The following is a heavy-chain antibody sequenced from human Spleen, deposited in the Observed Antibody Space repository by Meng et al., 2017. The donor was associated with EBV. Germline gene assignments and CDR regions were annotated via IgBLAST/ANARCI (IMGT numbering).Heavy chain of an antibody. CDR3: ARPFPSWQSPRLDPFGA. CDR1: GDSISSFYY. V-gene: IGHV4-39*01. D-gene: IGHD6-19*01. CDR2: VHYTGST. Sequence: LQLRGSGPGQVTPSATLSLTCTVAGDSISSFYYWGWIRQPPGRGLEWIGSVHYTGSTYYSPSLKSRVTVSVDTSKNQFSLRLTSVTAADTAVYYCARPFPSWQSPRLDPFGAWGQGTLVTVSS. J-gene: IGHJ5*02.